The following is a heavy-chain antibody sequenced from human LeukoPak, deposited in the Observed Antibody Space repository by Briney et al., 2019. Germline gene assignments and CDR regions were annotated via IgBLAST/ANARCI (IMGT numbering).Heavy chain of an antibody. J-gene: IGHJ4*02. Sequence: GESLKISCKGSGYSFTFYWIGWGRQMPGKGLEGRGIIFRGDSDTRYSPSFQGQVPISADKYISTAYLQWSSLKASDTAMYYCARHQRPYYDSSGYPDSFDYWGQGTLVSVFS. CDR2: IFRGDSDT. CDR1: GYSFTFYW. CDR3: ARHQRPYYDSSGYPDSFDY. V-gene: IGHV5-51*01. D-gene: IGHD3-22*01.